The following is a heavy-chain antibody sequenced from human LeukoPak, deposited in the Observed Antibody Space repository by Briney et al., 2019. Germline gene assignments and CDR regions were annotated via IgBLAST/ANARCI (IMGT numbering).Heavy chain of an antibody. CDR1: GYTLTELS. J-gene: IGHJ4*02. V-gene: IGHV1-24*01. D-gene: IGHD2-15*01. CDR2: FDPEDGET. CDR3: AAPNPYCSGGSCYGG. Sequence: ASVKVSCKVSGYTLTELSMHWVRQAPGKGLEWMGGFDPEDGETIYAQKFQGRVTITTDESTSTAYMELSSLRSEDTAVYYCAAPNPYCSGGSCYGGWGQGTLVTVSS.